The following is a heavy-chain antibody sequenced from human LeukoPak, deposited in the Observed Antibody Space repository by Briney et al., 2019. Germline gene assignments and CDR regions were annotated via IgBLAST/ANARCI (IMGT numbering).Heavy chain of an antibody. J-gene: IGHJ4*02. V-gene: IGHV4-4*07. CDR2: IYTSGST. Sequence: PSETLSLTCTVSGGSISSYYWSWLRQPAGKGLEWIGRIYTSGSTNYNPSLKSRVTMSVDTSKNQFSLKLSSVTAADTAVYYCARVGYYDSSGYYHFDYWGQGTLVTVSS. CDR3: ARVGYYDSSGYYHFDY. D-gene: IGHD3-22*01. CDR1: GGSISSYY.